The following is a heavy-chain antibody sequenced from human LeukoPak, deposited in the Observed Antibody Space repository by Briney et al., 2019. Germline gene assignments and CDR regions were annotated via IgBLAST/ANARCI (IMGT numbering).Heavy chain of an antibody. V-gene: IGHV3-48*01. CDR1: GFTFSSYS. J-gene: IGHJ3*02. CDR2: ITASGTAM. Sequence: GGSLRLSCAASGFTFSSYSMNWVRQAPGKGLEWVSHITASGTAMFYADSVKGRFTISRDNSKNTLYLQMNSLRAEDTAVYYCAKDTYSGYDPDAFDIWGQGTMVTVSS. CDR3: AKDTYSGYDPDAFDI. D-gene: IGHD5-12*01.